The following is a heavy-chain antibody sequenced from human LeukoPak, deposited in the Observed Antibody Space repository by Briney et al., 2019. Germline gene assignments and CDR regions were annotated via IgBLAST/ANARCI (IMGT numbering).Heavy chain of an antibody. CDR1: GGSISCYH. V-gene: IGHV4-4*07. CDR3: ARDGFWRGKIDI. CDR2: LYNSGST. Sequence: SEALSLTCTVSGGSISCYHWSWIRRSAGKGLEWIGRLYNSGSTNYNPSLKSRVTMSVATSKNQFSVKLRSVTAADTAVYYCARDGFWRGKIDIWGQGTLVTVSS. J-gene: IGHJ5*02. D-gene: IGHD3-3*01.